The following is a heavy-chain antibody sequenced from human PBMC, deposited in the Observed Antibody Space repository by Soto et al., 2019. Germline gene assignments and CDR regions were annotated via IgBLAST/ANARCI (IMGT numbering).Heavy chain of an antibody. CDR2: IFSSGST. CDR3: AREGSYSAYNFAHGIQLWSFDF. CDR1: GGSINTFY. J-gene: IGHJ4*02. Sequence: SETLSLTCTVSGGSINTFYWIWVRQPAGKGLEWIGRIFSSGSTSFNPSLESRVAMSVETSKNHFSLNLSSVTAADMAVYYCAREGSYSAYNFAHGIQLWSFDFWGQGALVTVSS. D-gene: IGHD5-12*01. V-gene: IGHV4-4*07.